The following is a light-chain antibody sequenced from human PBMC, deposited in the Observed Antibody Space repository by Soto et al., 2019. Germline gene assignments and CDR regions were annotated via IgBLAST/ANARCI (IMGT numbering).Light chain of an antibody. CDR1: QSVSNTY. V-gene: IGKV3-20*01. J-gene: IGKJ1*01. Sequence: EIVLTQSPDTLSLFPGERATLSCRASQSVSNTYLAWYQQKPGQAPRPLISAASTRAPGTPDRFSGSGSGTDVTLTISRLEPEDFAIYYCQQYGSSRWTFGQGTKVEIK. CDR2: AAS. CDR3: QQYGSSRWT.